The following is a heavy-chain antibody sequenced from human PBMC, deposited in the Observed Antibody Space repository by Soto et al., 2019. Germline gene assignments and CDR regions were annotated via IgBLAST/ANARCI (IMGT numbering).Heavy chain of an antibody. CDR2: ISYDGSNK. CDR3: AKDSEADYYYYYYGMDV. Sequence: PGGSLRLSCAASGFTFSSYGMHWVRQAPGKGLEWVAVISYDGSNKYYADSVKGRFTISRDDSKNTLYLQMNSLRAEDTAVYYCAKDSEADYYYYYYGMDVWGQGTTVTVSS. CDR1: GFTFSSYG. V-gene: IGHV3-30*18. D-gene: IGHD6-25*01. J-gene: IGHJ6*02.